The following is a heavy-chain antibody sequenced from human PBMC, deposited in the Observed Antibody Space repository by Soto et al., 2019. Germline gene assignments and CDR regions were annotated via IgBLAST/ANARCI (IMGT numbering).Heavy chain of an antibody. CDR1: GFTFSSYA. CDR3: AKEGYCSSTSCYAGMGYYYYGMDV. V-gene: IGHV3-23*01. J-gene: IGHJ6*02. CDR2: ISGSGGST. Sequence: EVQLLESGGGLVQPGGSLRLSCAASGFTFSSYAMSWVRQAPGKGLEWVSAISGSGGSTYYADSVKGRFTISRDNSKNSLYLQMNRLRAEDTAVYYCAKEGYCSSTSCYAGMGYYYYGMDVWGQGTTVTVSS. D-gene: IGHD2-2*01.